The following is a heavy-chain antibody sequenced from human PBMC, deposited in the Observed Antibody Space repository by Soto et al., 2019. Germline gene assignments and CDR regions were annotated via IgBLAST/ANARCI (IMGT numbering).Heavy chain of an antibody. V-gene: IGHV3-66*01. CDR1: EFTVSNNY. CDR3: MNRPRA. Sequence: EVQLVESGGGLVQPGGSLRLSCAASEFTVSNNYMSWVRQAPGKGLEWVSLIYSGGATHYADSVRGRFTISRDNSKNTLYLQMNSLRGEDTAIYYCMNRPRAWGQGTLVTVSS. J-gene: IGHJ5*02. CDR2: IYSGGAT. D-gene: IGHD6-6*01.